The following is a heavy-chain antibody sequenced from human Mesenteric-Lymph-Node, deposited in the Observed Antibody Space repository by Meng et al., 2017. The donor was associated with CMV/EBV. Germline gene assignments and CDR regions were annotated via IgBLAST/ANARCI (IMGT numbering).Heavy chain of an antibody. CDR2: ISESGNT. V-gene: IGHV3-23*01. D-gene: IGHD2-2*01. Sequence: SCAASGFTLSAYVMSWVRQAPGKGLEWVSSISESGNTYYADSVKGRFTISRDTSKNTLYLQMSSLRAEDTALYYCAKDRPVVSYYFDYWGQGTLVTVSS. J-gene: IGHJ4*02. CDR3: AKDRPVVSYYFDY. CDR1: GFTLSAYV.